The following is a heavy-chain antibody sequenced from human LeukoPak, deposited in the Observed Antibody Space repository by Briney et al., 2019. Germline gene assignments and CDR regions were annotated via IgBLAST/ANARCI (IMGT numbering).Heavy chain of an antibody. D-gene: IGHD2-15*01. V-gene: IGHV4-4*07. J-gene: IGHJ6*03. CDR2: IYTSGST. Sequence: SETLSLTCTVSGGSISSYYWSWIRQPAGKGLEWIGRIYTSGSTNYNPSLKSRVTMSVDTSKNQFSLKLSSVTAADTAVYYCARTTEGYCRGRSCYSYYYYMDVWGKGTTVIVSS. CDR3: ARTTEGYCRGRSCYSYYYYMDV. CDR1: GGSISSYY.